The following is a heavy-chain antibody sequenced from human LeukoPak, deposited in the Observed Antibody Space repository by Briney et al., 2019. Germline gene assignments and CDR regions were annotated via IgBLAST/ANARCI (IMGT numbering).Heavy chain of an antibody. CDR3: ARDTDIYSSAWDY. CDR2: IGSSSSYI. Sequence: GGSLRLSCAASGFNFGNYGMNWVRQAPGKGLEWVSSIGSSSSYIYYADSVKGRFTISRDNAKNSLYLQMNSMRAEDTAVYYCARDTDIYSSAWDYWGQGTLVTVSS. D-gene: IGHD6-19*01. CDR1: GFNFGNYG. V-gene: IGHV3-21*01. J-gene: IGHJ4*02.